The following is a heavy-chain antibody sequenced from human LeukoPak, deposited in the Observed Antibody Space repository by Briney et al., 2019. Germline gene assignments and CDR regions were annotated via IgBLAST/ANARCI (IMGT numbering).Heavy chain of an antibody. CDR3: ARTANYYGSGSYRGLLNYFDY. Sequence: GESLKISCKGSGYSFTSYWIGWVRQMPGKGLEWMGIIYPGDSDTRYSPSFQGQVTISAGKSISTAYLQWSSLKASDTAMYYCARTANYYGSGSYRGLLNYFDYWGQGTLVTVSS. CDR1: GYSFTSYW. V-gene: IGHV5-51*01. J-gene: IGHJ4*02. CDR2: IYPGDSDT. D-gene: IGHD3-10*01.